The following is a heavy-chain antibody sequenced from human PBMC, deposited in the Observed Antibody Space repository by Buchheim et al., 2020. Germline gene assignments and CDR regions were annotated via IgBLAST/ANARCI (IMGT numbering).Heavy chain of an antibody. CDR3: AKGLTVPSTVTTPRGYYYYGMDV. V-gene: IGHV3-23*01. Sequence: EVQLLESGGGLVQPGGSLRLSCAASGFTFSSYAMSWVRQAPGKGLEWVSAISGSGGSTYYADSVKGRSTISRDNSKNTLYLQMNSLRAEDTAVYYCAKGLTVPSTVTTPRGYYYYGMDVWGQGTT. CDR1: GFTFSSYA. D-gene: IGHD4-17*01. J-gene: IGHJ6*02. CDR2: ISGSGGST.